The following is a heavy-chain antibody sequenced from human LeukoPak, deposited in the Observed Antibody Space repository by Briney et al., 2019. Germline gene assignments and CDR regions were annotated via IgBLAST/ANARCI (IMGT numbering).Heavy chain of an antibody. CDR2: FDPEDGET. CDR3: ATGPYGPRGSVWFDP. CDR1: GYTLTELS. V-gene: IGHV1-24*01. D-gene: IGHD4-17*01. J-gene: IGHJ5*02. Sequence: ASVKVSCKVSGYTLTELSMHWVRQAPGKGLEWMGGFDPEDGETIYAQKFQGRVTMTGDTSTDTAYMELSSLRSEDTAVYYCATGPYGPRGSVWFDPWGQGTLVTVSS.